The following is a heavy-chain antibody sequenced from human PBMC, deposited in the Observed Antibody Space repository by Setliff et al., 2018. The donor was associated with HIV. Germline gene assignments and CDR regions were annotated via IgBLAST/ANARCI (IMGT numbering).Heavy chain of an antibody. Sequence: GGSLRLSCAASGYTFNDYAMSWVRQAPGKGLEWVSTIAGNAINTYHADSVKGRFTISRDNSKNTLSLQMSSLRAEDTAVYYCAKDPPGFSHFLDYWGQGAVVTVSS. CDR1: GYTFNDYA. V-gene: IGHV3-23*01. J-gene: IGHJ4*02. CDR3: AKDPPGFSHFLDY. CDR2: IAGNAINT.